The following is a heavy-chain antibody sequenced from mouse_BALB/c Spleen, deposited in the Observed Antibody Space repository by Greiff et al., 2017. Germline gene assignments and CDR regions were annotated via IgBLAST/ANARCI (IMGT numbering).Heavy chain of an antibody. J-gene: IGHJ3*01. CDR1: GYSITSGYY. CDR3: ARDRRGGFAY. V-gene: IGHV3-6*02. Sequence: ESGPGLVKPSQSLSLTCSVTGYSITSGYYWNWIRQFPGNKLEWMGYISYDGSNNYNPSLKNRISITRDTSKNQFFLKLNSVTTEDTATYYCARDRRGGFAYWGQGTLVTVSA. CDR2: ISYDGSN.